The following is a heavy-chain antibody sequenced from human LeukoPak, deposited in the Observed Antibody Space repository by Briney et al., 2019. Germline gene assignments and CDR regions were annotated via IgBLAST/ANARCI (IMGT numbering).Heavy chain of an antibody. D-gene: IGHD3-10*02. Sequence: PSETLSLTCTASGGSLSSDYWSWIRQPPGKGRGWGGYVSYSGTTNYNPSLNSRLTISLDTSKNRFSLNLSSVTAADTAIYFCARYVRGPDYYIDVWGKGTTVTVSS. CDR3: ARYVRGPDYYIDV. J-gene: IGHJ6*03. V-gene: IGHV4-59*01. CDR1: GGSLSSDY. CDR2: VSYSGTT.